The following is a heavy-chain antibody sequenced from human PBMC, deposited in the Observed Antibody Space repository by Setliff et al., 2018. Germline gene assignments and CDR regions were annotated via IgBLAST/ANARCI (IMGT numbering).Heavy chain of an antibody. CDR3: AREHWGYPSAFDI. CDR1: GFTFSSYA. Sequence: GGSLRLSCAASGFTFSSYAMSWVRQAPGKGLEWVSGISGSGGSTYYADSVKGRFTISRDNSKNTLYLQMNSLRAEDTAVYYCAREHWGYPSAFDIWGQGTMVTVSS. CDR2: ISGSGGST. J-gene: IGHJ3*02. D-gene: IGHD7-27*01. V-gene: IGHV3-23*01.